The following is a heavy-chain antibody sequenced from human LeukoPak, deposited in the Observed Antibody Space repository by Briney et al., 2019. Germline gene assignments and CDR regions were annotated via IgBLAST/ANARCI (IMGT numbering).Heavy chain of an antibody. CDR1: AFTFSSYS. D-gene: IGHD6-13*01. V-gene: IGHV3-21*01. J-gene: IGHJ4*02. CDR3: AIVNIAPPGY. CDR2: ITISTSYI. Sequence: PGGYLRLSCAASAFTFSSYSMNWVRPAPGKGLEWGSSITISTSYIYYADSVNGRFTISRDNAKNSLYLQMNSLRDEDTAVYYCAIVNIAPPGYWGQGTMVTVSS.